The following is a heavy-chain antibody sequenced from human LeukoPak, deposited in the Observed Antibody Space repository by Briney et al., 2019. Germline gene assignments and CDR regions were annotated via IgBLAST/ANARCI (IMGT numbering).Heavy chain of an antibody. CDR1: GGSFSGYY. D-gene: IGHD6-19*01. CDR3: AKSGGIAVAPGV. V-gene: IGHV3-23*01. CDR2: ISGSGGST. J-gene: IGHJ4*02. Sequence: PSETLSLTCAVYGGSFSGYYWSWVRQAPGKGLEWVSAISGSGGSTYYADSVKGRFTISRDNSKNTLYLQMNSLRAEDTAVYYCAKSGGIAVAPGVWGQGTLVTVSS.